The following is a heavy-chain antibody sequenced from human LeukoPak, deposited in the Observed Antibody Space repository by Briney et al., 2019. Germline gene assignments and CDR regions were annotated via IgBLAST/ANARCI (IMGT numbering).Heavy chain of an antibody. Sequence: ASVKVSCKASGYTFTGYYMHWVRQAPGQGLEWMGWINPNSGGTNYAQKFQGRVTMTRDTSISTAYMELSRLRSDDTAVYYCARDLRITMVRGVRIDWFGPWGQGTLVTVSS. CDR1: GYTFTGYY. D-gene: IGHD3-10*01. V-gene: IGHV1-2*02. J-gene: IGHJ5*02. CDR2: INPNSGGT. CDR3: ARDLRITMVRGVRIDWFGP.